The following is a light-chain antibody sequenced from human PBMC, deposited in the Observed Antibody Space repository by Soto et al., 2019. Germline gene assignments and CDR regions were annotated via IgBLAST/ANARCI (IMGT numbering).Light chain of an antibody. V-gene: IGKV3-15*01. CDR2: GAS. Sequence: EIVMTQSPATLSVSPGEGATLSCRASQSVSSKLAWYQQKPGQAPRLLIYGASTRATGIPARFSGSGSGTTFTLTISSLQSDDFATYYCLKYNGYYRKCGQGHKVDI. CDR3: LKYNGYYRK. J-gene: IGKJ1*01. CDR1: QSVSSK.